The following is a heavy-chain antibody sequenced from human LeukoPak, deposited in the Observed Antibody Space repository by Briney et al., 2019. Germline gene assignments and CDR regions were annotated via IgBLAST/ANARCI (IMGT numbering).Heavy chain of an antibody. CDR1: GYTFTGYY. J-gene: IGHJ5*02. V-gene: IGHV1-2*02. CDR3: AREGSTSWGNWFDP. D-gene: IGHD2-2*01. CDR2: INPNSGGT. Sequence: GASVKVSCKASGYTFTGYYMRWGRQAPGQGLEWMGWINPNSGGTNYAQKFQGRVTMTRDTSISTAYMELSRLRSDDTAVYYCAREGSTSWGNWFDPWGQGTLVTVSS.